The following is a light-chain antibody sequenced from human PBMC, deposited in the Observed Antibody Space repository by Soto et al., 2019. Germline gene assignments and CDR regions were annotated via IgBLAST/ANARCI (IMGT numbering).Light chain of an antibody. CDR1: PSLVYSDGVTY. CDR2: KVS. CDR3: MECIGWSS. V-gene: IGKV2-30*01. Sequence: VMTQSPLSLPVTLGQPASISCRSRPSLVYSDGVTYLNWFQQRPGQSPRRLIYKVSTRDSRVPDRCSDSGSGTYITLKISRLAASDVGVYDGMECIGWSSLAHGNKVE. J-gene: IGKJ1*01.